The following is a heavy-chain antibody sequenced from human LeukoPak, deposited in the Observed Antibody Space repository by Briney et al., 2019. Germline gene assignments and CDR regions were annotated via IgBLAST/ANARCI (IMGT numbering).Heavy chain of an antibody. Sequence: HPGGSLRLSCAASGFTFDDYAMHWVRQAPGKGLEWVSGISWNSGSIGYADSVKGRFTISRDNAKNSLYLQMNSLRAEDTALYYCAIAPSYWGQGTLVTVSS. V-gene: IGHV3-9*01. J-gene: IGHJ4*02. CDR2: ISWNSGSI. CDR3: AIAPSY. CDR1: GFTFDDYA.